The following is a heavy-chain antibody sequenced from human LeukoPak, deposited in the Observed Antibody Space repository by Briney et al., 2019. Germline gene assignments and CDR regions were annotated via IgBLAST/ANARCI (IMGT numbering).Heavy chain of an antibody. CDR3: VKDPLRGEWELLPGTFDY. CDR1: GFTFSSYA. CDR2: ISGSGGST. Sequence: GGSLRLSCAASGFTFSSYAMSWVRQAPGKGLEWVSAISGSGGSTYYADSVKGRFTISRDNSKNTLYLQMNSLRAEDTAVYYCVKDPLRGEWELLPGTFDYWGQGTLVTVSS. D-gene: IGHD1-26*01. V-gene: IGHV3-23*01. J-gene: IGHJ4*02.